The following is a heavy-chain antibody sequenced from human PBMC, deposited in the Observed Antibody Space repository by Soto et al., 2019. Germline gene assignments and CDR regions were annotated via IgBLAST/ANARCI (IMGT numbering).Heavy chain of an antibody. D-gene: IGHD6-19*01. CDR2: ISGSGGST. CDR1: GFTFSDYY. CDR3: AKSLGYSSGSAYYYYGMDV. Sequence: PGGSLRLSCAASGFTFSDYYMSWIRPAPGKGLEWVSDISGSGGSTYYADSVKGRFAISRDNSKNTLYLQMNSLRAEDTAVYYSAKSLGYSSGSAYYYYGMDVWGQGTTVTVSS. V-gene: IGHV3-23*01. J-gene: IGHJ6*02.